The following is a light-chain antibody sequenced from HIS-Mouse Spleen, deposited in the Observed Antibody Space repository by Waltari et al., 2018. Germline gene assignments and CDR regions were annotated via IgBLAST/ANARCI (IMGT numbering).Light chain of an antibody. J-gene: IGLJ2*01. Sequence: QSAPTQPASVSGSPGQSITTSCTGTSRDVGSYYLVPWYHQHPGKATKLMIDEGNKRPSWLSNRFSCSKAGNTASLTIAGLQAEDAADYYCCSDASSSTLVFGGGTKLTVL. CDR3: CSDASSSTLV. V-gene: IGLV2-23*01. CDR1: SRDVGSYYL. CDR2: EGN.